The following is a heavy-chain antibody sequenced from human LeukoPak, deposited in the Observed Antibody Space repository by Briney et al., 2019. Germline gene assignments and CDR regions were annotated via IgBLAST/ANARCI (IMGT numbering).Heavy chain of an antibody. CDR2: IWYDGSNK. CDR3: ARAGYYYGSGSSFDY. J-gene: IGHJ4*02. Sequence: GGSLRLSCAASGFTFSSYGMHWVRQAPGKGLEWVAVIWYDGSNKYYADSVKGRFTISRDNAKNSLYLQMNSLRAEDTAVYYCARAGYYYGSGSSFDYWGQGTLVTVSS. CDR1: GFTFSSYG. D-gene: IGHD3-10*01. V-gene: IGHV3-33*01.